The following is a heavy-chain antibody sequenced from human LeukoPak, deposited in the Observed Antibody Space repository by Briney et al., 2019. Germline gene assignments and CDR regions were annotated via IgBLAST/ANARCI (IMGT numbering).Heavy chain of an antibody. Sequence: PSETLSLTCAVSGGSFSGYYWSWIRQPPGKGLEWIGEINHSGSTNYNPSLKSRVTISVDTSKNQFSLKLSSVTAADTAVYYCARGVYDYVWGSYRYYFDYWGQGTLVTVSS. CDR3: ARGVYDYVWGSYRYYFDY. CDR2: INHSGST. J-gene: IGHJ4*02. V-gene: IGHV4-34*01. D-gene: IGHD3-16*02. CDR1: GGSFSGYY.